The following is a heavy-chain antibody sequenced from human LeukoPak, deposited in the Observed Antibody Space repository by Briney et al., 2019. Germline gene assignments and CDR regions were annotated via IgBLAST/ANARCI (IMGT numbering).Heavy chain of an antibody. V-gene: IGHV4-34*01. CDR1: GGSLNDYF. Sequence: PSETLSLTCGVHGGSLNDYFWTWIRQPPGKGLEWIGEINHVGGTNYSPSLRSRVTISIDTSKNQFSLKLTSVTAADTALYYCARERVGGNRPDDSSIWAQGTMVTVSS. CDR2: INHVGGT. D-gene: IGHD1/OR15-1a*01. J-gene: IGHJ3*02. CDR3: ARERVGGNRPDDSSI.